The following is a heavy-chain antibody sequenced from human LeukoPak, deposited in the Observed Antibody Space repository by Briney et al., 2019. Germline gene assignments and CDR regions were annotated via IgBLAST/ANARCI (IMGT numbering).Heavy chain of an antibody. CDR1: GFTFSDFW. CDR3: ARDAKWYDP. Sequence: GGSLRLSCAASGFTFSDFWMSWVRQAPGKGLEWVANIKEDGSEKNCVDSVKGRFTISRDYAKNSLYLQMNSLRAEDTAVYYCARDAKWYDPWGQGTLVTVSS. J-gene: IGHJ5*02. V-gene: IGHV3-7*03. CDR2: IKEDGSEK.